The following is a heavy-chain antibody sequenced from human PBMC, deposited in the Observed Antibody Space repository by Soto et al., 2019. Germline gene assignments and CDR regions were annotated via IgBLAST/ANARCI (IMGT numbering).Heavy chain of an antibody. V-gene: IGHV3-23*01. Sequence: GGSLRLSCAGSGFTFGNSAMSWVRQAPGKGLEWVSAISGSGGSTYYADSVKGRFTISRDNSKNTLYLQMISLRAEDTAVYCCAKYRYSNYYYALDVWGQGTKVTVSS. CDR1: GFTFGNSA. D-gene: IGHD2-15*01. CDR2: ISGSGGST. CDR3: AKYRYSNYYYALDV. J-gene: IGHJ6*02.